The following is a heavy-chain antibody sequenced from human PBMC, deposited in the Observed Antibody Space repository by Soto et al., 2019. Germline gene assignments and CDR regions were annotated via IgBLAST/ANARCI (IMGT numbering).Heavy chain of an antibody. V-gene: IGHV1-3*01. CDR2: INAGNGNT. Sequence: QVQLVQSGADVKEPGASVRVSCEASGYTFISSAMYWVRQAPGQRLECVGWINAGNGNTKYSQKFQDRVTITRDTSANTAYMALSSLRSEDTAVYYCARADDGHGQSGMDVWGQGTTVTVSS. D-gene: IGHD4-17*01. CDR3: ARADDGHGQSGMDV. CDR1: GYTFISSA. J-gene: IGHJ6*02.